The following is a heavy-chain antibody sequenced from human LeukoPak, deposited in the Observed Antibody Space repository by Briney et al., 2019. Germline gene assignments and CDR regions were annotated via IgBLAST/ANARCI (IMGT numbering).Heavy chain of an antibody. Sequence: SETLSLTCAVYGGSFSGYYWSWIRQPPGKGLEWIGEINHSGSTNYNPSLKSRVTISVDTSKNQFSLKLSSVTAADTAVYYCASRRLRFLEWTSISGGMDVWGQGTTVTVSS. CDR1: GGSFSGYY. D-gene: IGHD3-3*01. J-gene: IGHJ6*02. V-gene: IGHV4-34*01. CDR3: ASRRLRFLEWTSISGGMDV. CDR2: INHSGST.